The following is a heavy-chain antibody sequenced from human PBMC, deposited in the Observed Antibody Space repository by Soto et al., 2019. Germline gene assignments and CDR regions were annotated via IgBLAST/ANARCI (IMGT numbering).Heavy chain of an antibody. D-gene: IGHD1-1*01. CDR2: IYYIGTT. CDR3: AKNETTRPWFDP. J-gene: IGHJ5*02. CDR1: GGSIRNGNYY. V-gene: IGHV4-31*03. Sequence: QVQLQESGPGLVKASQTLSLTCTVSGGSIRNGNYYWSWIRQLPGKGLEWIGNIYYIGTTSYNPSLKSRVIISIDTSKNQFSLELTSVLAADTAVYYCAKNETTRPWFDPWGQGTPVTVSS.